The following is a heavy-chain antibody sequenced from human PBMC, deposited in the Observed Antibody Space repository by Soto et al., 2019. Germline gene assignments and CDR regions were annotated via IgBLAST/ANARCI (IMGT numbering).Heavy chain of an antibody. Sequence: QVVLLQSGAEVKEPGSSVRVSCQVSGSTFNNFAFSWVRQAPGHGPEWMGGIVVDSNTAEYSQRFQDRFTITAATSTDTLYMELGSLTFEDTAVYYCARAIKRWEVNYYFDFWGQGTLVTVSS. CDR3: ARAIKRWEVNYYFDF. D-gene: IGHD1-26*01. V-gene: IGHV1-69*06. CDR1: GSTFNNFA. CDR2: IVVDSNTA. J-gene: IGHJ4*02.